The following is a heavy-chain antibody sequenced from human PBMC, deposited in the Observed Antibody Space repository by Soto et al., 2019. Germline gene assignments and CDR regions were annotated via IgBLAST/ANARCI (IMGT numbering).Heavy chain of an antibody. D-gene: IGHD1-26*01. CDR1: GDSVSSNSAA. J-gene: IGHJ6*02. Sequence: SQTLSLTCAISGDSVSSNSAAWNWIRQSPSRGLEWLGRTYYRSKWYNDYAVSVKSRITINPDTSKNQFSLQLNSVTPEDTAVYYWARGQWELAFYYYYGMDVWGQGTTVTVSS. CDR2: TYYRSKWYN. CDR3: ARGQWELAFYYYYGMDV. V-gene: IGHV6-1*01.